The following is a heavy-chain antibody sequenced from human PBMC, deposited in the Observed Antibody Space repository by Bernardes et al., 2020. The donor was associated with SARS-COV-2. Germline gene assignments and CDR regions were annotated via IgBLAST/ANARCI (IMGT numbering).Heavy chain of an antibody. CDR2: IYYSGTA. Sequence: SETLSLTCTVSGVFLSGNSYLWAWIRQSPGKGLEWIGSIYYSGTAYHNPSLQSRVDISVNLSQNQFSLTLGSVTAADTGVYFCARTAETYYYSSGSYSDAFDVWGQGTTVTVS. V-gene: IGHV4-39*01. J-gene: IGHJ3*01. CDR3: ARTAETYYYSSGSYSDAFDV. D-gene: IGHD3-10*01. CDR1: GVFLSGNSYL.